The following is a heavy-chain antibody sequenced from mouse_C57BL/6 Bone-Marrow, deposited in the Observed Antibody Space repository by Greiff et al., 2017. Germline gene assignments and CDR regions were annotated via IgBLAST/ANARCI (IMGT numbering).Heavy chain of an antibody. CDR1: GYTFTGYW. Sequence: QVQLQQSGAELMKPGASVKLSCKATGYTFTGYWIEWVKQRPGHGLEWIGEILPGSGGTNYNEKFKGKATLTADTSSNTAYMQLSSLTTEDSAIYYCARHSCGSSYGYWGQGTTLTVSS. J-gene: IGHJ2*01. D-gene: IGHD1-1*01. V-gene: IGHV1-9*01. CDR3: ARHSCGSSYGY. CDR2: ILPGSGGT.